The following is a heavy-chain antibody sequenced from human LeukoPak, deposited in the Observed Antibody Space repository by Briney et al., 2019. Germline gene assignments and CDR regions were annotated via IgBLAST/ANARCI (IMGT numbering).Heavy chain of an antibody. CDR1: GYTFTGYY. CDR2: INPSGGST. Sequence: ASVKVSCKASGYTFTGYYMHWVRQAPGQGLEWMGIINPSGGSTSYAQKFQGRVTMTRDTSTSTVYMELSSLRSEDTAVYYCARDWHSSLLWFGEDGMDFWGQGTTVTVSS. D-gene: IGHD3-10*01. J-gene: IGHJ6*02. CDR3: ARDWHSSLLWFGEDGMDF. V-gene: IGHV1-46*01.